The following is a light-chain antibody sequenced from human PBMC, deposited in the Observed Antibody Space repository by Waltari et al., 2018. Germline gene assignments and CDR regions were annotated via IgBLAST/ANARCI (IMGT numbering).Light chain of an antibody. Sequence: QVTQSPSSLFATVGHQVTITCRASQSISSWLAWYQQKPGKAPKLLIYDASSLESGVPSRFSGSGSGTEFTLTISSLQPDDFATYYCQQYNSYSHTFGQGTKLEIK. CDR1: QSISSW. J-gene: IGKJ2*01. CDR3: QQYNSYSHT. CDR2: DAS. V-gene: IGKV1-5*01.